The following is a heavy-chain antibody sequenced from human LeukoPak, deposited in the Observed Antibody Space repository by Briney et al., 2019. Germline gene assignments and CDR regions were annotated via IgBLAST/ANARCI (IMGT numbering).Heavy chain of an antibody. J-gene: IGHJ4*02. V-gene: IGHV4-38-2*01. CDR2: IYHSGST. CDR1: GYSISSGYY. Sequence: SETLSLTCAVSGYSISSGYYWGWIRQPPGKGLXXXXSIYHSGSTYYNPSLKSRVTISVDTSKNQFSLKLSSVTAADTAVYYCARALRIAAAAYFDYWGQGTLVTVSS. CDR3: ARALRIAAAAYFDY. D-gene: IGHD6-13*01.